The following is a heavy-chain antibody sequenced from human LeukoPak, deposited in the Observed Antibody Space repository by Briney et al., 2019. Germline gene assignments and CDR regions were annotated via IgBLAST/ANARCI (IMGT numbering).Heavy chain of an antibody. CDR2: IYTSGST. D-gene: IGHD3-10*01. V-gene: IGHV4-61*02. CDR3: ARAQNYYGLTPDAFDI. CDR1: GGSISSGSYC. J-gene: IGHJ3*02. Sequence: SETLSLTCTVSGGSISSGSYCWSWIRQPAGKGLEWIGRIYTSGSTNYNPSLKSRVTISVDTSKNQFSLKLSPVTAADTAVYYCARAQNYYGLTPDAFDIWGQGTMVTVSS.